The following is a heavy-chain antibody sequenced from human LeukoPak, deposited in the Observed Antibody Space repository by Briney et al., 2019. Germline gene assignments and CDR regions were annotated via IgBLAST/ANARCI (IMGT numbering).Heavy chain of an antibody. CDR2: IHYSGST. CDR1: GGSISSGAYY. D-gene: IGHD3-22*01. V-gene: IGHV4-31*03. J-gene: IGHJ5*02. CDR3: ARDSGYDSSGFYYGGFDP. Sequence: SETLSLTCIVSGGSISSGAYYWSWIRQLPGKGLEWIGYIHYSGSTYYNPSLKSRVSISVDTSKNQLSLKLSSVTAADTVLYFCARDSGYDSSGFYYGGFDPWGQGTLVTVSS.